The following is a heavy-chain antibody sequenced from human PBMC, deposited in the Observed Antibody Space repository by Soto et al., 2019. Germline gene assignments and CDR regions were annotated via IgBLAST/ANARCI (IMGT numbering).Heavy chain of an antibody. Sequence: PGGSLRLSCAASGFTFSSYAMSWVRQAPGKGLEWVSAISGSGGSTYYADSVKGRFTISRDNSKNTLYLQMNSLRAEDTAVYYCAKDSPPLGVYYYYYGMDVWGQGTTVTVSS. CDR3: AKDSPPLGVYYYYYGMDV. D-gene: IGHD3-10*01. J-gene: IGHJ6*02. V-gene: IGHV3-23*01. CDR1: GFTFSSYA. CDR2: ISGSGGST.